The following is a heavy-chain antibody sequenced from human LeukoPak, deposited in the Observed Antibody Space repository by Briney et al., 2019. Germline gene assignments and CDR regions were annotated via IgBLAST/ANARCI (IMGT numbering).Heavy chain of an antibody. V-gene: IGHV3-30*02. Sequence: GGSLRLSCAASGFTFSSYGMHWVRQAPGKGLEWVAFIRYDGSNKYYADSVKGRFTISRDNSKNTLYLQMNSLRAEDTAVYYCARDQGSGSYNDYAFDIWGQGTMVTVSS. CDR2: IRYDGSNK. D-gene: IGHD1-26*01. CDR3: ARDQGSGSYNDYAFDI. CDR1: GFTFSSYG. J-gene: IGHJ3*02.